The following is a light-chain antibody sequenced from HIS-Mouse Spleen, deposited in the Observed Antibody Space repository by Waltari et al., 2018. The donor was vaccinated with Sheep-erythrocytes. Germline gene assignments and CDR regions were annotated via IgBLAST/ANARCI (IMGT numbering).Light chain of an antibody. CDR1: TSNIGINT. V-gene: IGLV1-51*01. Sequence: QSVLKQPPSVPAAPGQKCTILCSGTTSNIGINTASGYQQLPGTPPKLLIYDNNKRPSGIPDRFSGSKSGTSATLGISGLQTGDEADYYCGTWDSSLSAGRVFGGGTKLTVL. CDR2: DNN. CDR3: GTWDSSLSAGRV. J-gene: IGLJ3*02.